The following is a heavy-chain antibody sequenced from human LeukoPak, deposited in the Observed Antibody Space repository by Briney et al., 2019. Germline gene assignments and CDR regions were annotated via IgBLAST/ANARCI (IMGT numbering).Heavy chain of an antibody. CDR3: ARPRSSGWYGVFNI. D-gene: IGHD6-19*01. CDR2: ISYSGGT. CDR1: GGXINSYY. V-gene: IGHV4-59*08. J-gene: IGHJ3*02. Sequence: SETLSLTCSVSGGXINSYYCSWIRQPPGKGLEWIGYISYSGGTNCNPSLKSRVTISIDTSKNQFSLKLSSVTAADTAVYYCARPRSSGWYGVFNIWGQGTMVTVSS.